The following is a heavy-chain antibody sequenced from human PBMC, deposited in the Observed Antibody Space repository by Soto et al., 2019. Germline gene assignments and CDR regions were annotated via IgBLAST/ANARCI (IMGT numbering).Heavy chain of an antibody. CDR1: GGSISSGGYY. V-gene: IGHV4-31*03. Sequence: QVQLQESGPGLVKPSQTLSLTCTVSGGSISSGGYYWSWIRQHPGKGLEWIGYIYHSGSTYYNPSLKSRVLMSVVTFNIQLSLELISVTAADTAVYYCARTPWDTVGTPAEFDYWGQGTLVTVSS. CDR3: ARTPWDTVGTPAEFDY. J-gene: IGHJ4*02. D-gene: IGHD2-15*01. CDR2: IYHSGST.